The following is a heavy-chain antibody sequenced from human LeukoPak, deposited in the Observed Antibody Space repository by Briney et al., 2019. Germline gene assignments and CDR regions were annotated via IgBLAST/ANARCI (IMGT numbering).Heavy chain of an antibody. CDR1: GGTFSSYA. D-gene: IGHD6-6*01. CDR3: ARSGQLGPKQYFDY. CDR2: IIPIFGTA. V-gene: IGHV1-69*06. J-gene: IGHJ4*02. Sequence: SVKVSCKASGGTFSSYAISWVRQAPGQGLEWMGGIIPIFGTANYAQKFQGRVTITADKSTSTAYMELSSLRSEDTAVYYCARSGQLGPKQYFDYWGQGTLVTVSP.